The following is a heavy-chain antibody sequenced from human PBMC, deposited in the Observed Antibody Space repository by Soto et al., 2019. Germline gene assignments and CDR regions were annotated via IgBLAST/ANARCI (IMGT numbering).Heavy chain of an antibody. J-gene: IGHJ6*02. CDR3: AREGGSTSLYYYYGMDV. Sequence: SETLSLTCAVYGGSFSGYYWSWIRQPPGKGLEWIGEINHSGSTNYNPSLKSRVTISVDTSKNQFSLKLSSVTAADTAVYYCAREGGSTSLYYYYGMDVWGQGTTVTVS. D-gene: IGHD2-2*01. CDR2: INHSGST. CDR1: GGSFSGYY. V-gene: IGHV4-34*01.